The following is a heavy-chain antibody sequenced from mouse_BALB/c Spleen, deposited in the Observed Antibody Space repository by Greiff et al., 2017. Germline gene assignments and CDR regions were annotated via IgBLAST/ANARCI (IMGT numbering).Heavy chain of an antibody. D-gene: IGHD1-2*01. CDR2: ISSGGST. Sequence: EVKVVESGGGLVKPGGSLKLSCAASGFTFSSYAMSWVRQTPEKRLEWVASISSGGSTYYPDSVKGRFTISRDNARNILYLQMSSLRSEDTAMYYCARDLNNSLLRLGAMDYWGQGTSVTVSS. CDR1: GFTFSSYA. CDR3: ARDLNNSLLRLGAMDY. V-gene: IGHV5-6-5*01. J-gene: IGHJ4*01.